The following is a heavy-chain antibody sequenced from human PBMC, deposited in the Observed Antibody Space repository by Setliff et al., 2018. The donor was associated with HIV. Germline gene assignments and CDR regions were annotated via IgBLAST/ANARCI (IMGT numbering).Heavy chain of an antibody. CDR3: ARGRNPDVYIAMAGPPLYD. V-gene: IGHV4-39*07. J-gene: IGHJ4*02. Sequence: PSETLSLTCTVSRGSISSGTYYWTWNRQSPGKGLEWIGEINHSGITNYKPSLKSPVSISVDTSKKQFSLKLRSVTAADTAVYYCARGRNPDVYIAMAGPPLYDWGQGTLVTVSS. D-gene: IGHD6-19*01. CDR2: INHSGIT. CDR1: RGSISSGTYY.